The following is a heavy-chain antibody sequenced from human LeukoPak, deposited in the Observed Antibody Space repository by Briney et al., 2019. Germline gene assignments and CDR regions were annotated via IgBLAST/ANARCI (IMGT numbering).Heavy chain of an antibody. CDR3: AKYVLSGSLFDY. Sequence: GGALRLSFAAAGFPFRSYAMSWGRRAPGKGVGGVSAISGGGGSTYYADSVKGRFTISRDNSKNTLYLQMNSLRAEDTAEYYCAKYVLSGSLFDYWGQGTLVTVSS. CDR1: GFPFRSYA. D-gene: IGHD3-3*01. CDR2: ISGGGGST. V-gene: IGHV3-23*01. J-gene: IGHJ4*02.